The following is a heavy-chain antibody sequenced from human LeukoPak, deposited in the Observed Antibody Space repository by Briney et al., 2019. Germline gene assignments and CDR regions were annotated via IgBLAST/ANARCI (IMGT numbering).Heavy chain of an antibody. Sequence: SETLSLTCTVSGGSISSSSYYWGWIRQPPGKGLEWIGSIYYSGSTYYNPSLKSRVTISVDTSKNQFSLKLSSVTAADTAVYYCARVGWSSGEDAFDIWGQGTMVTVSS. CDR3: ARVGWSSGEDAFDI. D-gene: IGHD6-19*01. CDR2: IYYSGST. V-gene: IGHV4-39*07. J-gene: IGHJ3*02. CDR1: GGSISSSSYY.